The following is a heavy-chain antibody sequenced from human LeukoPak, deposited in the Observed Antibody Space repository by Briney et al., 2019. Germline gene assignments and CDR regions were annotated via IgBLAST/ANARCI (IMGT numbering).Heavy chain of an antibody. Sequence: SETLSLTCTVSGGSISSYYWSWIRQPPGKGLEWIGYVYYRGSTNYNPSLKSRVTISVDTSKKHFSPKLSSVTAADTAVYYCARRGSSWDYFDYWGQGALVTVSS. CDR1: GGSISSYY. V-gene: IGHV4-59*01. CDR2: VYYRGST. J-gene: IGHJ4*02. D-gene: IGHD6-6*01. CDR3: ARRGSSWDYFDY.